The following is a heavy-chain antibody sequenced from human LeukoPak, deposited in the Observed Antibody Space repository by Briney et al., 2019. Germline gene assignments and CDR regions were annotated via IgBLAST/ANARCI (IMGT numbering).Heavy chain of an antibody. Sequence: TGGSLRLSCAASGFTFSSYWMSWVRQAPGKGLEWVANIKQDGSEKYYVDSVKGRFTISRDNAKNSLYLQMNSLRAEDTAVYYCAREGVLWYDSSGYDCWGQGTLVTVSS. J-gene: IGHJ4*02. CDR3: AREGVLWYDSSGYDC. V-gene: IGHV3-7*01. CDR1: GFTFSSYW. CDR2: IKQDGSEK. D-gene: IGHD3-22*01.